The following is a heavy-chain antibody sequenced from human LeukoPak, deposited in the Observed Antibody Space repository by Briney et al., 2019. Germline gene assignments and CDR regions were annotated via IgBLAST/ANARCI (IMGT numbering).Heavy chain of an antibody. J-gene: IGHJ4*02. CDR2: MQYDGSEE. CDR3: AGKAAAYYLVY. CDR1: GFSFSTYG. D-gene: IGHD2-2*01. Sequence: GGSLRLSCAASGFSFSTYGMHWGRQAPGKGLEWVTFMQYDGSEEYYADSVKGRFTISRDNSKNTLYLQMDSLRGEDTAVYYCAGKAAAYYLVYWGQGTLVTVSS. V-gene: IGHV3-30*02.